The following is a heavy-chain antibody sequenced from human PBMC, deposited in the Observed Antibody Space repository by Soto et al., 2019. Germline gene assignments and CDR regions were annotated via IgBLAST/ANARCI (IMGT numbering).Heavy chain of an antibody. Sequence: VASGNVSWKASGYTFSTRGISCVRQAPGQGLEWVGWIRPDNGNTKSAQRLQGRVTLTTDTSASTAYMELRSLTSDDTAMYYCARDTESNRYNDWGQGTLVTVSS. J-gene: IGHJ1*01. D-gene: IGHD1-20*01. V-gene: IGHV1-18*01. CDR3: ARDTESNRYND. CDR2: IRPDNGNT. CDR1: GYTFSTRG.